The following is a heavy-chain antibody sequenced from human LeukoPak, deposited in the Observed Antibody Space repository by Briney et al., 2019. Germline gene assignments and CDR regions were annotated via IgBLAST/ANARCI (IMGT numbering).Heavy chain of an antibody. D-gene: IGHD3/OR15-3a*01. J-gene: IGHJ4*02. CDR3: AKDQGDWLLYEIGY. V-gene: IGHV3-48*03. Sequence: PGGSLRLSCAASGFTFSSYEMNWVRQAPGKGLEWVSYISSSGSTIYYADSVKGRFTISRDNAKNSLYLQMNSLRAEDTAVYYCAKDQGDWLLYEIGYWGQGTLVTVSS. CDR1: GFTFSSYE. CDR2: ISSSGSTI.